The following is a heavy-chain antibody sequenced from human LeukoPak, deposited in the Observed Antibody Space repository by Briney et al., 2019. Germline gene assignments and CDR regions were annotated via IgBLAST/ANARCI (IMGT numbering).Heavy chain of an antibody. CDR2: IYYSGST. Sequence: SETLSLTCTVSGGSISSSSYYWGWIRQPPGKGLEWIGSIYYSGSTYYNPSLKSRVTISVDTSKNQFSLKLSPVTAADTAVNYCARGCVPPPGLWLRDYFDYWGQGTLVTVSS. CDR3: ARGCVPPPGLWLRDYFDY. V-gene: IGHV4-39*07. CDR1: GGSISSSSYY. D-gene: IGHD2-21*01. J-gene: IGHJ4*02.